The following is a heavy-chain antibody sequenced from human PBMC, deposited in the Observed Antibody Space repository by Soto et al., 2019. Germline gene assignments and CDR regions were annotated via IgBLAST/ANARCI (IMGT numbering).Heavy chain of an antibody. D-gene: IGHD6-19*01. J-gene: IGHJ4*02. CDR2: ISSSSSYI. V-gene: IGHV3-21*01. CDR1: GFTFSSYS. Sequence: EVQLVESGGGLVKPGGSLRLSCAASGFTFSSYSMNWVRQAPGKGLEWVSSISSSSSYIYYADSVKGRFTIDRDNAKNSLYLQMNRLRAEDRAVYYCARDQPVESSGWSAFDYWGQGTIVTFSS. CDR3: ARDQPVESSGWSAFDY.